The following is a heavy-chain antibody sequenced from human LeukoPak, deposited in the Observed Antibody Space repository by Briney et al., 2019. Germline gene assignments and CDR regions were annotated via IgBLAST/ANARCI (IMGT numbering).Heavy chain of an antibody. CDR1: GFTFSSYS. CDR2: ISSSSSYI. CDR3: ARIYYYGSGSYFSLEPSTDY. Sequence: GGSLRLSCAASGFTFSSYSMNWVRQAPGKGLEWVSSISSSSSYIYYADSVKGRFTISRDNAKNSLYLQMNSLRAEDTAVYYCARIYYYGSGSYFSLEPSTDYWGQGTLVTVSS. J-gene: IGHJ4*02. V-gene: IGHV3-21*01. D-gene: IGHD3-10*01.